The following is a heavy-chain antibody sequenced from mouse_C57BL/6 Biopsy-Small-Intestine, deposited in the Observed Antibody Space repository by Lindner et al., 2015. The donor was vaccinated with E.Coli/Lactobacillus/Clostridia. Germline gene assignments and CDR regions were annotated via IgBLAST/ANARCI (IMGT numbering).Heavy chain of an antibody. J-gene: IGHJ2*01. CDR3: ARGGYYDY. CDR1: GYVFANYL. D-gene: IGHD2-3*01. V-gene: IGHV1-54*01. CDR2: INPGSGIT. Sequence: VQLQESGAELVRPGTSVKLSCKASGYVFANYLIEWINQRPGQGLEWIGVINPGSGITNYNEKFKGKATLTADKSSSTAYMQLSSLTSEDSAVYFCARGGYYDYWGQGTALTVSS.